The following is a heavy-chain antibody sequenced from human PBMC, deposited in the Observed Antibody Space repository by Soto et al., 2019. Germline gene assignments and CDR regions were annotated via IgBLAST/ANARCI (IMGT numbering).Heavy chain of an antibody. CDR3: AKVGLGFGELLYAFDI. Sequence: PSETLSLTCTVSGGSINSSSYYWGWIRQPPGKGLEWIGSIYYSGSTYYNPSLKSRVTISVDTSKNQFSLKLSSVTAADTAVYYCAKVGLGFGELLYAFDIWGQGTMVTVSS. CDR1: GGSINSSSYY. CDR2: IYYSGST. J-gene: IGHJ3*02. D-gene: IGHD3-10*01. V-gene: IGHV4-39*01.